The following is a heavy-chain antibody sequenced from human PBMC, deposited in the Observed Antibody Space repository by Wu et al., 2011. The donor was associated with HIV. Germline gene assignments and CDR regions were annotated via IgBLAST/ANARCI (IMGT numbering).Heavy chain of an antibody. V-gene: IGHV1-69*14. CDR1: GGTFSNYA. Sequence: QVQLVQSGAEVKKPGSSVKVSCKASGGTFSNYATSWVRQAPGEGLEWMGGILPIFGAADYAQKFQGRVTITADTSTSTVYMELSSLRSEDTAVYYCARDFGGDEDSWGQGTLVTVSS. J-gene: IGHJ4*02. CDR3: ARDFGGDEDS. D-gene: IGHD2-21*01. CDR2: ILPIFGAA.